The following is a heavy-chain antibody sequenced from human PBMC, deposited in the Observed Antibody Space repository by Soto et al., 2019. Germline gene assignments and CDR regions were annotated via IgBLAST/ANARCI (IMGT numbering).Heavy chain of an antibody. J-gene: IGHJ4*02. D-gene: IGHD6-19*01. CDR2: IFSNDEK. Sequence: KESGPVLVKPTETLTLTCTVSGFSLSNARMGVSWIRQPPGKALEWLAHIFSNDEKSYSTSLKSRLTISKDTSKSQVVLTMTNMDPVDTATYYCARLLSSSGWSPWPPPPYYFDSWGQGTLVTVSS. CDR1: GFSLSNARMG. CDR3: ARLLSSSGWSPWPPPPYYFDS. V-gene: IGHV2-26*01.